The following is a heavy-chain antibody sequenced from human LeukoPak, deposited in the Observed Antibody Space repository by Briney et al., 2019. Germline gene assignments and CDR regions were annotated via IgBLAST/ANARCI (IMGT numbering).Heavy chain of an antibody. J-gene: IGHJ4*02. Sequence: GGSLRLSCAASGFTFSSYAMHWVRQALGKGLEWVAVISYDGSNKYYADSVKGRFTISRDNSKNTLYLQMNSLRAEDTAVYYCATKSYSGSYRTDFWGQGTLVTVSS. V-gene: IGHV3-30-3*01. CDR2: ISYDGSNK. CDR3: ATKSYSGSYRTDF. D-gene: IGHD1-26*01. CDR1: GFTFSSYA.